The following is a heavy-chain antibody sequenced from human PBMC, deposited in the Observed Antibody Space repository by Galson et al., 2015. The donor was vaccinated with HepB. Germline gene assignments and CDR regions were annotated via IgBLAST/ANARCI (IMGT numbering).Heavy chain of an antibody. CDR1: GFTFSSYA. J-gene: IGHJ4*02. Sequence: SLRLSCAASGFTFSSYAMHWVRQAPGKGLEWVAVISYDGSNKYYADSVKGRFTISRDNSKNTLYLQMNSLRAEDTAVYYCARDQWRKVITLTFDYWGQGTLVTVSS. D-gene: IGHD3-22*01. CDR2: ISYDGSNK. CDR3: ARDQWRKVITLTFDY. V-gene: IGHV3-30*04.